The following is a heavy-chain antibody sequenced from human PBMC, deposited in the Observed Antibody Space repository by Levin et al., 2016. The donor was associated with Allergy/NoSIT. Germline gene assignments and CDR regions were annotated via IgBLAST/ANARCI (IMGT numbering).Heavy chain of an antibody. D-gene: IGHD5-18*01. J-gene: IGHJ6*02. CDR3: AKDQGWAAMRWRGYYYYGMDV. Sequence: GGSLRLSCAASGFTFSSYAMHWVRQAPGKGLEWVAVISYDGSNKYYADSVKGRFTISRDNSKNTLYLQMNSLRAEDTAVYYCAKDQGWAAMRWRGYYYYGMDVWGQGTTVTVSS. V-gene: IGHV3-30-3*01. CDR1: GFTFSSYA. CDR2: ISYDGSNK.